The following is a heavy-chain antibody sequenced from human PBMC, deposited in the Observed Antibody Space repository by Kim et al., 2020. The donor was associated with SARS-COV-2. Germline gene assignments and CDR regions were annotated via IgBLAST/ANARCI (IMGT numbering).Heavy chain of an antibody. J-gene: IGHJ4*02. CDR2: IYYSGST. CDR3: ARPSIAAAGTSFGY. Sequence: SETLSLTCTVSGGSISSSSYYWGWIRQPPGKGLEWIGSIYYSGSTYYNPSLKSRVTISVDTSKNQFSLKLSSVTAADTAVYYCARPSIAAAGTSFGYWGQGTLVTVSS. CDR1: GGSISSSSYY. D-gene: IGHD6-13*01. V-gene: IGHV4-39*07.